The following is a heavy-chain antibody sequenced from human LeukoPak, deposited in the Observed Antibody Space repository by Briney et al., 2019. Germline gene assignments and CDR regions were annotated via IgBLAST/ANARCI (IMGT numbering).Heavy chain of an antibody. CDR1: GFTSSSYG. D-gene: IGHD3-22*01. CDR2: ISYDGSNK. V-gene: IGHV3-30*18. Sequence: GGSLRLSCAASGFTSSSYGMHWVRQAPGKGLEWVAVISYDGSNKYYADSVKGRFTISRDNSKNTLYLQMNSLRAEDTAVYYCAKTHYYDSSGYYPFDYWGQGTLVTVSS. J-gene: IGHJ4*02. CDR3: AKTHYYDSSGYYPFDY.